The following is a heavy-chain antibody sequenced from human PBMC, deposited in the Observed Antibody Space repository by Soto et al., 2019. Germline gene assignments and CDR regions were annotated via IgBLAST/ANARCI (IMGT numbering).Heavy chain of an antibody. D-gene: IGHD3-3*01. CDR2: ISYDGGNA. J-gene: IGHJ6*02. CDR3: ARDLTVFGVLNGDSPMDV. CDR1: GFSFSNHV. Sequence: GGSLRLSCAGSGFSFSNHVMHWVRQAPGKGLEWVAVISYDGGNAYYVESVKGRFTVSRDNSKNTMYIEMSSVRGDDTAVYYCARDLTVFGVLNGDSPMDVWGQGTTVTVSS. V-gene: IGHV3-30*03.